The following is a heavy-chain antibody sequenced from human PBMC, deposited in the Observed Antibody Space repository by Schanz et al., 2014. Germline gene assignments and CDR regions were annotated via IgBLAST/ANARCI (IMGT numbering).Heavy chain of an antibody. D-gene: IGHD3-10*01. Sequence: RLSCAVSGFTFSDYAMSWVRQAPGKGLEWISAIMGSGDSSYYADSVKGRFTISRDNAKNTRYHKMNSLRVEDTAAYYLARVPYTAIFGSGSGGALEDV. CDR3: ARVPYTAIFGSGSGGALEDV. J-gene: IGHJ6*01. V-gene: IGHV3-23*01. CDR1: GFTFSDYA. CDR2: IMGSGDSS.